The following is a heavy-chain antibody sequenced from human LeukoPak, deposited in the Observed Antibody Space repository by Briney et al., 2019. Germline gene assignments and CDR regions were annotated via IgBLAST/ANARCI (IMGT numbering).Heavy chain of an antibody. CDR1: GGSISSYY. CDR3: ATADPLGYCSGGSCYLPNWYFDL. D-gene: IGHD2-15*01. J-gene: IGHJ2*01. V-gene: IGHV4-59*01. CDR2: IYYSGST. Sequence: PSETLSLTCTVSGGSISSYYWSWIRQPPGKGLEWIGYIYYSGSTNYNPSLKSRVTISVDTSKNQFSLKLSSVTAADTAVYYCATADPLGYCSGGSCYLPNWYFDLWGRGTLVTVSS.